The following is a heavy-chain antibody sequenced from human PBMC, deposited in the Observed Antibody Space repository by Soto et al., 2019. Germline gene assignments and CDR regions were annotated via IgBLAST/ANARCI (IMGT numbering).Heavy chain of an antibody. CDR3: ARESVPSSWPKGGGYYYYYYMDV. D-gene: IGHD6-13*01. CDR1: GFTFSSYW. CDR2: IKQDGSEK. V-gene: IGHV3-7*01. Sequence: GGSLRLSCAASGFTFSSYWMSWVRQAPGKGLEWVANIKQDGSEKYYVDSVKGRFTISRDNAKNSLYLQMNSLRAEDTAVYYCARESVPSSWPKGGGYYYYYYMDVWGKGTTVTVSS. J-gene: IGHJ6*03.